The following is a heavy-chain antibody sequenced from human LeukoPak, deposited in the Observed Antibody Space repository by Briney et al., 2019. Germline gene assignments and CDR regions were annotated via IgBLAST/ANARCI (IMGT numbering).Heavy chain of an antibody. CDR2: ISGDGSAT. V-gene: IGHV3-74*01. CDR3: ARTTGGPASTWAFDI. Sequence: GGSLRLSCAASGFTFSTYWMHWVRQAPGKGLVWVSRISGDGSATTYADSLKGRFTVSRDNAKNTLYKQLSSMRAEDTAIYYCARTTGGPASTWAFDIWGQGTMVTVS. CDR1: GFTFSTYW. J-gene: IGHJ3*02. D-gene: IGHD4-17*01.